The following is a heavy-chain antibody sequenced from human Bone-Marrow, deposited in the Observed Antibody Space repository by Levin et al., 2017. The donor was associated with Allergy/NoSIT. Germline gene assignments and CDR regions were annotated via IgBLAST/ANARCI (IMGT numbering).Heavy chain of an antibody. D-gene: IGHD1-1*01. CDR3: ARVPGNWNDEAFDI. CDR1: GFTFSSYG. Sequence: GESLKISCAASGFTFSSYGMHWVRQAPGKGLEWVAVIWYDGSNKYYADSVKGRFTISRDNSKNTLYLQMNSLRAEDTAVYYCARVPGNWNDEAFDIWGQGTMVTVSS. V-gene: IGHV3-33*01. J-gene: IGHJ3*02. CDR2: IWYDGSNK.